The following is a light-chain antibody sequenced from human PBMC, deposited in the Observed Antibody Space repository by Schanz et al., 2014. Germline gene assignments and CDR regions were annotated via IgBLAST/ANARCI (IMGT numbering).Light chain of an antibody. CDR3: SSYTSSSV. Sequence: QSALTQPASVSGSPGQSITISCTGTSSDIGAYNYVSWYQQHPGKAPKLMIYEVSKRPSGVPDRFSGSKSGNTASLTVSGLQAEDEADYYCSSYTSSSVFGGGTKVTVL. J-gene: IGLJ3*02. V-gene: IGLV2-14*01. CDR1: SSDIGAYNY. CDR2: EVS.